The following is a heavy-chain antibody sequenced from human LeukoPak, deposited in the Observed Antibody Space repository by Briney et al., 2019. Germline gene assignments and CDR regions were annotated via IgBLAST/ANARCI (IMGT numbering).Heavy chain of an antibody. D-gene: IGHD3-22*01. J-gene: IGHJ6*02. CDR1: GYTLIELY. CDR2: FDPEDGET. CDR3: ATGSPLEYEYDSRSINHGLDV. V-gene: IGHV1-24*01. Sequence: VASVKVSCKVSGYTLIELYMHWVRQAPGIGLEWMGGFDPEDGETIYAQKFQGRVTMTEDTSTDTAYMELSSLGSEDTAVYYCATGSPLEYEYDSRSINHGLDVWGQGTTVTVSS.